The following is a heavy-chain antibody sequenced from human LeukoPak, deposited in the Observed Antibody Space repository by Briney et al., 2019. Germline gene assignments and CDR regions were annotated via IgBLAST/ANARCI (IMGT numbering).Heavy chain of an antibody. J-gene: IGHJ4*02. V-gene: IGHV3-23*01. CDR3: AKADIVVVPAPSYFDY. CDR2: ISGSGGST. CDR1: GFTFSSYA. D-gene: IGHD2-2*01. Sequence: GGSLRLSCAASGFTFSSYAMSWVRQAPGKGLEWVSAISGSGGSTYYADSVKGRFTISRDNSKNTLYLQMNSLRAEDTAVYYCAKADIVVVPAPSYFDYWGQGTLVTVSS.